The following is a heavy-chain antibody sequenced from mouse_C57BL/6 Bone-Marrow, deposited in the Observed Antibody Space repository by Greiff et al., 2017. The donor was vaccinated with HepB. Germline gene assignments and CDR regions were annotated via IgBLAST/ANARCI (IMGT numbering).Heavy chain of an antibody. J-gene: IGHJ2*01. D-gene: IGHD2-12*01. CDR1: GFTFSSYG. V-gene: IGHV5-6*01. CDR2: ISSGGSYT. CDR3: ARLIPPYSNDDY. Sequence: EVHLVESGGDLVKPGGSLNLSCAASGFTFSSYGMSWVRQTPDKRLEWVATISSGGSYTYYPDSVKGRFTISRDNAKNTLYLQMSSLKSEDTALYYCARLIPPYSNDDYWGQGTTLTVSS.